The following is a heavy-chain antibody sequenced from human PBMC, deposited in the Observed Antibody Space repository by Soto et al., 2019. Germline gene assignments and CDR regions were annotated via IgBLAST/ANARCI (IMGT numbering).Heavy chain of an antibody. D-gene: IGHD3-10*01. CDR2: IYYSGST. CDR1: DGSISSYY. V-gene: IGHV4-59*08. J-gene: IGHJ5*02. Sequence: SETLSLTCTVSDGSISSYYWIWIRQPPGKGLEWIGYIYYSGSTNYNPSLKSRVTISVDTSKNQFSLKLSSVTAADTAVYYCARLYYYGSGSYYPSTNWFDPWGQGTLVTVSS. CDR3: ARLYYYGSGSYYPSTNWFDP.